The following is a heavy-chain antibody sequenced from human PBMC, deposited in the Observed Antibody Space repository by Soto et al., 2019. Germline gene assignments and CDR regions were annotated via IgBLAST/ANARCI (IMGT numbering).Heavy chain of an antibody. V-gene: IGHV3-21*02. Sequence: EVQLVESGGGLVKPGGSLRLSCAASGFTFSSYHMAWVRQAPGKGLEWVSSISSGSDFIYYADSVQGRFTISRDNAKNSLDPEMNRLRAGDTAGYYCARRIQLDGPDFWGQGTLGTVSS. CDR3: ARRIQLDGPDF. CDR2: ISSGSDFI. D-gene: IGHD5-18*01. CDR1: GFTFSSYH. J-gene: IGHJ4*02.